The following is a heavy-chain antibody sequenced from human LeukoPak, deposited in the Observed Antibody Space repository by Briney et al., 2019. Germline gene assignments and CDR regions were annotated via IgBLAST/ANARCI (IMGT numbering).Heavy chain of an antibody. CDR3: ARRDEGSGSYYQFDY. CDR2: IYLGGSDT. CDR1: GYSFTSYW. Sequence: GESLKISCKGSGYSFTSYWIGWVRQMPGKGLEWMGIIYLGGSDTRYSPSFQGQVTISADKSISTAYLQWSSLKASDTAMYYCARRDEGSGSYYQFDYWGQGTLVTVSS. J-gene: IGHJ4*02. D-gene: IGHD3-10*01. V-gene: IGHV5-51*01.